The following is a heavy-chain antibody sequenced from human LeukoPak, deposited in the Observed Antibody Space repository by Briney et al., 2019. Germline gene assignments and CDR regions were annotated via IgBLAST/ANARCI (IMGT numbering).Heavy chain of an antibody. CDR3: ARDCGGDCSEGNNWFDP. D-gene: IGHD2-21*02. V-gene: IGHV3-48*01. CDR2: ISSSSSTI. CDR1: GFTFSSYS. Sequence: GGSLRLSCAASGFTFSSYSMNWVRQAPGKGLEWVSYISSSSSTIYYADSVKGRFTISRDNAKNSLYLQMNSLRAEDTAVYYCARDCGGDCSEGNNWFDPWGQGTLVTVSS. J-gene: IGHJ5*02.